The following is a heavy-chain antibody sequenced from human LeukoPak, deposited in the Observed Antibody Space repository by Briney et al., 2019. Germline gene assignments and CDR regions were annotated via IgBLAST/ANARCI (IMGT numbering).Heavy chain of an antibody. D-gene: IGHD3-22*01. Sequence: PGGSLRLSCAASGFSFTNYAMSWVRQPPGKGLEWVSSISGSGGTTYYADSVKGRSTMSRDNSKNTLYLHMNSLRAEDTAVYYCAKDYYDSSGYDSPRFDYWGQGTLLTVSS. CDR3: AKDYYDSSGYDSPRFDY. CDR2: ISGSGGTT. V-gene: IGHV3-23*01. CDR1: GFSFTNYA. J-gene: IGHJ4*02.